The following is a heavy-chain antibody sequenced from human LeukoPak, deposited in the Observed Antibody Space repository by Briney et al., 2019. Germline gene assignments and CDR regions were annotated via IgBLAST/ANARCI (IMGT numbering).Heavy chain of an antibody. Sequence: ASVQVSCQACGYTFTSYGISWVRQAPGQGLEWMGWISAYNGNTNYAQKLQGRVTMTTDTSTSTAYMELRSLRSDDTAVYYCAIDDSTYYYYGMDVWGQGTTVTVSS. J-gene: IGHJ6*02. D-gene: IGHD2-21*01. CDR3: AIDDSTYYYYGMDV. CDR2: ISAYNGNT. V-gene: IGHV1-18*01. CDR1: GYTFTSYG.